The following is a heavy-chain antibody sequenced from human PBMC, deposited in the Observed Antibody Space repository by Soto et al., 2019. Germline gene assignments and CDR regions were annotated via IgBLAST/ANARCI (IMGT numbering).Heavy chain of an antibody. D-gene: IGHD1-26*01. Sequence: EVQLVESGGGLVQPGGSLRLSCAASGFTFSSYSMNWVRQAPGKGLEWVSYISSSSSTIYYADSVKGRFTISKDNAKNSLYLQMNSLRAEDTAVYYCAIEEGLLNWFDPWGQGTLVTVSS. CDR2: ISSSSSTI. CDR1: GFTFSSYS. CDR3: AIEEGLLNWFDP. V-gene: IGHV3-48*01. J-gene: IGHJ5*02.